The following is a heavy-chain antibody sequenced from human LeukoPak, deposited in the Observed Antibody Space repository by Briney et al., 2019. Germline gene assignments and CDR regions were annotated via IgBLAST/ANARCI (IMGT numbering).Heavy chain of an antibody. Sequence: SETLSLTCVVSGYSISNDYYWGWIRQPPGKGLEWIGNICHSGGSYYNPSLKSRVTILVDTSKNQFSLKLSSVTAADTAVYYCAKAGTTGIHHWFDPWGQGNLVTVSS. CDR3: AKAGTTGIHHWFDP. CDR1: GYSISNDYY. D-gene: IGHD1-1*01. J-gene: IGHJ5*02. V-gene: IGHV4-38-2*01. CDR2: ICHSGGS.